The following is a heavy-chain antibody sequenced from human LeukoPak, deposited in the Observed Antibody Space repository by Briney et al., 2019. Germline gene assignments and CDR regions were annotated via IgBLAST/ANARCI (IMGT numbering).Heavy chain of an antibody. V-gene: IGHV3-30*18. D-gene: IGHD4-17*01. CDR2: ISYDGSNK. CDR3: AKDYDYGDYAADY. CDR1: GFTFSNYG. J-gene: IGHJ4*02. Sequence: PGGSLRLSCAASGFTFSNYGMHWVRRAPGKGLEWVTFISYDGSNKYYADSVKGRFTISRDNSKNTLYLQMNSLRAEDTALYYCAKDYDYGDYAADYWGQGTLVTVSS.